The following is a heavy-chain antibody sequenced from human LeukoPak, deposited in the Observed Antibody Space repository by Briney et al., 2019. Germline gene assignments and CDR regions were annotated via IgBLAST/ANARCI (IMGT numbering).Heavy chain of an antibody. Sequence: GASLKVSCKASGYTFTSYYMHWVRQAPGQGLEWMGIIKPSGGITSYAQKFQGRVTMTRDTSTSTVYMELSSLRSEDTAVYYCARDRDTARGPFDYWGQGTLVTV. J-gene: IGHJ4*02. CDR3: ARDRDTARGPFDY. CDR1: GYTFTSYY. D-gene: IGHD5-18*01. V-gene: IGHV1-46*01. CDR2: IKPSGGIT.